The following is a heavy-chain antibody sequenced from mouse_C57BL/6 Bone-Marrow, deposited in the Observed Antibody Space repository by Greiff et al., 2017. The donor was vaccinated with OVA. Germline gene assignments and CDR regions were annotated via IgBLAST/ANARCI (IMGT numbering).Heavy chain of an antibody. J-gene: IGHJ2*01. CDR1: GYTFTSYW. CDR3: ARRRHFDY. V-gene: IGHV1-7*01. CDR2: INPSSGYT. Sequence: VQLQQSGAELAKPGASVKLSCKASGYTFTSYWMHWVKQRPGQGLEWIGYINPSSGYTKYNQKFKDKATLTEDKSSSTAYMQLSSLTYEDSAVYYCARRRHFDYWGQGTTLTVSS.